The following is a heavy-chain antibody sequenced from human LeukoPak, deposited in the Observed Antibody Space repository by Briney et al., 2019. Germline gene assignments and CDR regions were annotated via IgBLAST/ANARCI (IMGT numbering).Heavy chain of an antibody. D-gene: IGHD2-15*01. J-gene: IGHJ3*02. CDR1: GFSVSSNS. CDR2: IYSGDRT. Sequence: GGSLRLSCAASGFSVSSNSMSWVRQAPGKGLEWVSVIYSGDRTYYADSVKGRFTISRDNSKNTLYLQMNSLRAEDTAVYYCARAPGYCSGTSCQRDDAFDIWGQGTMVTVSS. CDR3: ARAPGYCSGTSCQRDDAFDI. V-gene: IGHV3-53*01.